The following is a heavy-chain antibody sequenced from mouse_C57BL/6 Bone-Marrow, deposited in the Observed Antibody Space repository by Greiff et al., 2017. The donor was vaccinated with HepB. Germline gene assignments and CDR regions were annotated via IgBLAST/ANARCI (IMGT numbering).Heavy chain of an antibody. D-gene: IGHD3-3*01. V-gene: IGHV1-15*01. CDR3: TTLGGYYFDY. Sequence: QVQLQQSGAELVRPGASVTLSCKASGYTFTDYEMHWVKQTPVHGLEWIGAIDPDTGGTAYNQKFKGKAILTADKSSSTAYMELRSLTSEDSAVYYCTTLGGYYFDYWGQGTTLTVSS. J-gene: IGHJ2*01. CDR1: GYTFTDYE. CDR2: IDPDTGGT.